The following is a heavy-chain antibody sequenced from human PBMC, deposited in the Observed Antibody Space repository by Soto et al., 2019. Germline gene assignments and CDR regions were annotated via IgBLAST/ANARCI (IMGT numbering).Heavy chain of an antibody. D-gene: IGHD3-10*01. CDR2: LTGSSSNI. CDR1: GFTFTRYS. V-gene: IGHV3-23*01. CDR3: ANGRATYGLLTHDY. Sequence: GGSLRLSCAASGFTFTRYSMSWVRQAPGKGLEWISTLTGSSSNIYYADSVKGRFAISRDNSRNTLYLQMNSLTAEDTAVYYCANGRATYGLLTHDYWGQGTLVTVSS. J-gene: IGHJ4*02.